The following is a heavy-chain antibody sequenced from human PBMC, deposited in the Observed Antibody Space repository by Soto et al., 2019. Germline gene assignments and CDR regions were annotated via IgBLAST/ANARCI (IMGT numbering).Heavy chain of an antibody. J-gene: IGHJ4*02. D-gene: IGHD2-21*02. V-gene: IGHV3-23*01. CDR2: ISGSGATT. CDR1: GFTFSSYA. CDR3: AKDPAYCGGDCHPDY. Sequence: EVQLLESGGGLVQPGGSLRLSCAASGFTFSSYAMSWVRQAPGKGLEWVSAISGSGATTYYADSVKGRFTISRDNSKNTLYLQMNSLRADDTAVYYCAKDPAYCGGDCHPDYWGQGTLVTVSS.